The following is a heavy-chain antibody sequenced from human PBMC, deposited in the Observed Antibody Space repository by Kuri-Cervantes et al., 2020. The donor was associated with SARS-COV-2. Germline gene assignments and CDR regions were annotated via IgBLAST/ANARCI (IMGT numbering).Heavy chain of an antibody. D-gene: IGHD6-19*01. Sequence: GESLKISCAASGFTFSSYAMSWVRQAPGKGLEWVSAISGSGGSTYYADSVKGRFTFSRDNSKNTLYLQMNSLGAEDTAVYYCAKDSVVGSGWFFDYWGQGTLVTVSS. CDR3: AKDSVVGSGWFFDY. CDR1: GFTFSSYA. V-gene: IGHV3-23*01. CDR2: ISGSGGST. J-gene: IGHJ4*02.